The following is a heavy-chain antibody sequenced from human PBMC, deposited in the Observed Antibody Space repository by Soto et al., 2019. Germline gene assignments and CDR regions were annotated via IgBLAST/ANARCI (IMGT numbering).Heavy chain of an antibody. CDR2: IYYSGST. V-gene: IGHV4-31*03. D-gene: IGHD2-2*02. Sequence: QVQLQESGPGLVKPSQTLSLTCTVSGGSISSGGYYWSWIRQHPGQGLEWIGYIYYSGSTYYNPSLKRRVTISVDTSKNQFSLKLSSVTAADTAVYYCAREVVVTAAIGFGYYYGMDVWGQGTTVTVSS. J-gene: IGHJ6*02. CDR3: AREVVVTAAIGFGYYYGMDV. CDR1: GGSISSGGYY.